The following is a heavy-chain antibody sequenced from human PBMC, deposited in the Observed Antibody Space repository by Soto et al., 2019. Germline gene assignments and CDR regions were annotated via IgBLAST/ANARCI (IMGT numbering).Heavy chain of an antibody. D-gene: IGHD1-1*01. CDR1: GFTFSSYA. CDR3: ARDSMNWKSNYYYGMDG. J-gene: IGHJ6*01. CDR2: ISYDGSNK. Sequence: PGWSLRLSFAASGFTFSSYAMHWVRQAPGKGLEWVAVISYDGSNKYYADSVKGRFTISRDNSKNTLYLQMNSLRAEDTAVYYCARDSMNWKSNYYYGMDGWGQGATVTVSS. V-gene: IGHV3-30-3*01.